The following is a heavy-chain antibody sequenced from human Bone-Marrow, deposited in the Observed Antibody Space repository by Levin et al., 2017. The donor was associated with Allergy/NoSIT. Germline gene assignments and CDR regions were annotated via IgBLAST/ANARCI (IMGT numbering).Heavy chain of an antibody. J-gene: IGHJ5*02. Sequence: SQTLSLTCTVSGGSISSTSYYWGWIRQPPGKGLEWIGSIYYSGSAYYNPSLKSRVTISVDTSKNQVSLKLSSVTAADTAVYYCARGHFRGGTGFSSGWYDDWFDPWGQGNLVTVSS. D-gene: IGHD6-19*01. CDR3: ARGHFRGGTGFSSGWYDDWFDP. V-gene: IGHV4-39*07. CDR2: IYYSGSA. CDR1: GGSISSTSYY.